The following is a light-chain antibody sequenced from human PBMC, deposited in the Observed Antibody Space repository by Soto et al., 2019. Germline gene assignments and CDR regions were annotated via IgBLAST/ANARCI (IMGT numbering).Light chain of an antibody. J-gene: IGLJ3*02. Sequence: QSALTQPASVSGSPGQSITISCTGTSSDIGAYNYVAWYQRHPGKAPKVVIYEVSNRPSGVSNRFSGSESGNTASLTISGLQAEDEADYYCSSYTTSSTLVFGGGTKLTVL. CDR3: SSYTTSSTLV. CDR1: SSDIGAYNY. V-gene: IGLV2-14*01. CDR2: EVS.